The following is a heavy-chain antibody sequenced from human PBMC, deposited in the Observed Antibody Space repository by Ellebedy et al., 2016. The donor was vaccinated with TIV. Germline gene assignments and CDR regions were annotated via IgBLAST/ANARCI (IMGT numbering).Heavy chain of an antibody. D-gene: IGHD6-19*01. Sequence: GGSLRLXCVASGLTFSTYVMSWVRQAPGKGLECVSTINDNGNSTYFADSVKGRFTISRDNSKNTLYLQMNSLRVEDTGVYYCAKNVIRKRVAGLNDYWGQGTLVIVSS. V-gene: IGHV3-23*01. CDR1: GLTFSTYV. CDR3: AKNVIRKRVAGLNDY. J-gene: IGHJ4*02. CDR2: INDNGNST.